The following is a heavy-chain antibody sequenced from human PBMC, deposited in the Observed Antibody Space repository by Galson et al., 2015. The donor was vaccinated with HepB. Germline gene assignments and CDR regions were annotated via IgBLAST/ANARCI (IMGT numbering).Heavy chain of an antibody. CDR2: INVGNGDT. CDR1: GYTFTSYA. D-gene: IGHD3-3*01. V-gene: IGHV1-3*01. Sequence: GYTFTSYAMHWVRQAPGQGLEWMGWINVGNGDTKYSQKFQGRVTTTRDTSASTAYMELSGLRSEDTAVYYCARVYYDLWSGYYTGMDVWGQGTTVTVSS. CDR3: ARVYYDLWSGYYTGMDV. J-gene: IGHJ6*02.